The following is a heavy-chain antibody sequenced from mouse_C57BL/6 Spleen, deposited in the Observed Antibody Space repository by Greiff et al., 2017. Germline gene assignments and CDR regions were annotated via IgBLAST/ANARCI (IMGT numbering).Heavy chain of an antibody. D-gene: IGHD3-2*02. CDR3: ARDSSGPDY. CDR2: ISSGGSYT. J-gene: IGHJ2*01. Sequence: EVKLVESGGDLVKPGGSLKLSCAASGFTFSSYGMSWVRQTPDKRLEWVATISSGGSYTYYPDSVKGRFTISRDNAKNTLYLQMSSLKSEDTAMYYCARDSSGPDYWGQGTTLTVSS. V-gene: IGHV5-6*02. CDR1: GFTFSSYG.